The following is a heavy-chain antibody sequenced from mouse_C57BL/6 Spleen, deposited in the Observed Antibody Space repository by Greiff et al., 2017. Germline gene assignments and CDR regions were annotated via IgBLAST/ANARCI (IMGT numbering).Heavy chain of an antibody. V-gene: IGHV1-50*01. CDR1: GYTFTSYW. D-gene: IGHD1-1*01. CDR2: IDPSDSYT. J-gene: IGHJ4*01. Sequence: VQLQQPGAELVKPGASVKLSCKASGYTFTSYWMQWVKQRPGQGLEWIGEIDPSDSYTNYNQKFKGKATLTVDTSSSTAYMQLSSLTSEDSAVYYCARGYYGSSDAMDYWGQGTSVTVSS. CDR3: ARGYYGSSDAMDY.